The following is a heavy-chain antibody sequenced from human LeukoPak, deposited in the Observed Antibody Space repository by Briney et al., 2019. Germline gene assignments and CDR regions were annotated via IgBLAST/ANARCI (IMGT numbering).Heavy chain of an antibody. J-gene: IGHJ4*02. CDR2: IYTSGST. Sequence: SXTLSLTWTVSGGSISSGSYYWSWIRQPAGKGLEWIGRIYTSGSTNYNPSLKSRVTISVDTSKNQFSLKLSSVTAADTAVYYCARDRGKYYYDSSGYYPFDYWGQGTLVTVSS. CDR1: GGSISSGSYY. D-gene: IGHD3-22*01. CDR3: ARDRGKYYYDSSGYYPFDY. V-gene: IGHV4-61*02.